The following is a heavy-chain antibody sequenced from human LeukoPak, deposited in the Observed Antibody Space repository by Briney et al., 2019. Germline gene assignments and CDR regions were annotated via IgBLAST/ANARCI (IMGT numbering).Heavy chain of an antibody. V-gene: IGHV3-33*06. D-gene: IGHD6-19*01. J-gene: IGHJ5*02. CDR1: GFTFRTYG. Sequence: GGSLRLSCAVSGFTFRTYGMHWVRQAPGKGLEWVAVIWSDGSNKEYVDSVKGRFTISRDNSRNTLSLQMNSLRGEDTAVYYCAKGQQWLVDNWFDPWGQGTLVTVSS. CDR3: AKGQQWLVDNWFDP. CDR2: IWSDGSNK.